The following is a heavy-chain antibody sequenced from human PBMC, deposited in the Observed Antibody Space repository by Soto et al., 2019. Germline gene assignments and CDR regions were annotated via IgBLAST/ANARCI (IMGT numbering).Heavy chain of an antibody. V-gene: IGHV1-69*02. D-gene: IGHD3-9*01. J-gene: IGHJ5*02. CDR2: IIPILGIA. CDR1: GGTFSSYT. Sequence: SVKVSCKASGGTFSSYTISWVRQAPGQGLEWMGRIIPILGIANYAQKFQGRVTITADKSTSTAYMELSSLRSEDTAVYYCARVKSYDILTGYSTWFDPWGQGTLVTVSS. CDR3: ARVKSYDILTGYSTWFDP.